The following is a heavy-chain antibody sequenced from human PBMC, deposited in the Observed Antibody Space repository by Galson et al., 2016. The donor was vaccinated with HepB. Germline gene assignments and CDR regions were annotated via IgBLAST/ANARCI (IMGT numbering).Heavy chain of an antibody. CDR1: GDSVSSNSAA. J-gene: IGHJ4*02. D-gene: IGHD2-15*01. CDR3: ARREYSRGFYFDY. V-gene: IGHV6-1*01. Sequence: CAISGDSVSSNSAAWSWIRQSPSRGPEWLGGTYYRSKWYYDYAVSVKSRISINPDTTNNQFSLQLTSVTPEDTAVYYCARREYSRGFYFDYWGQGSLVTVSS. CDR2: TYYRSKWYY.